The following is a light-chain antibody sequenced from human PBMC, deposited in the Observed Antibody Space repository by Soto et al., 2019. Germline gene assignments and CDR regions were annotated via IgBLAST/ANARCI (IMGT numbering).Light chain of an antibody. CDR3: QQYNNWPPRT. CDR2: GAS. Sequence: EIVLTQSPGTLSLSPGEGATLSCRASQSVYNNYLAWYQQKPGQAPRLLIYGASTRATGIPARFSGSGSGTEFTLTISSLQSEDFAVYYCQQYNNWPPRTFGQGTKLEIK. V-gene: IGKV3-15*01. J-gene: IGKJ2*01. CDR1: QSVYNNY.